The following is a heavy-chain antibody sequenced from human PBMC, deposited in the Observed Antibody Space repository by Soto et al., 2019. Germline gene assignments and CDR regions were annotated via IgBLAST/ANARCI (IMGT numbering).Heavy chain of an antibody. CDR1: GDSVSSNSAA. V-gene: IGHV6-1*01. J-gene: IGHJ6*02. CDR3: ARDVRRVGATTNYYCGMDV. CDR2: TYYRSKWYN. D-gene: IGHD1-26*01. Sequence: SQTLSLTCAISGDSVSSNSAAWNWIRQSPSRGLEWLGRTYYRSKWYNDYAVSVNSRITINPDTSKNQFSLQLNSVTPEDTAVYYCARDVRRVGATTNYYCGMDVWGQGTTVTVSS.